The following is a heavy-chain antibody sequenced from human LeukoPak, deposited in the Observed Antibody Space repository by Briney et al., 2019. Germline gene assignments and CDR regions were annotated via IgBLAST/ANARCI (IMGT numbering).Heavy chain of an antibody. Sequence: GGSLRLSCAASGFTFSSYEMNWVRQAPGKGLEWISYSSSSGYTTQYADSVKGRFTISRDNAKNSLYLQMNSLRAEDTAVYYCARELPPVVTYYFDYWGQGTLVTVSS. J-gene: IGHJ4*02. CDR2: SSSSGYTT. D-gene: IGHD2-15*01. V-gene: IGHV3-48*03. CDR3: ARELPPVVTYYFDY. CDR1: GFTFSSYE.